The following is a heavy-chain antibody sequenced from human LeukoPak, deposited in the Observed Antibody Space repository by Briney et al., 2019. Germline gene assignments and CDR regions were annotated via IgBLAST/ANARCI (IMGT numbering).Heavy chain of an antibody. CDR3: ARRGGGIDP. CDR1: GGSISSSSYY. D-gene: IGHD3-16*01. CDR2: IYYSGST. Sequence: PSETLSLTCTVSGGSISSSSYYWGWIRQPPGKGLEWIGSIYYSGSTYYNPSLKSRVTISVDTSKNQFSLKLSSVTAADTAVYYCARRGGGIDPWGQGTLVTVSS. V-gene: IGHV4-39*01. J-gene: IGHJ5*02.